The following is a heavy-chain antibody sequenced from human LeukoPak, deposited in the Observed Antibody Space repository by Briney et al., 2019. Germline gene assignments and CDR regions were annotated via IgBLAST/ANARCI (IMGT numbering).Heavy chain of an antibody. V-gene: IGHV5-51*01. CDR3: ARPGSDYYDSSGYGWYFDL. J-gene: IGHJ2*01. CDR1: GYSFTSYW. Sequence: GESLKISCKGSGYSFTSYWIGWVRQMPGKGLEWMGIIYPGDSDTRYSPSFQGQVTISADKSISTAYLQWSSLKASDTAMYYCARPGSDYYDSSGYGWYFDLWGRGTLVTVSS. CDR2: IYPGDSDT. D-gene: IGHD3-22*01.